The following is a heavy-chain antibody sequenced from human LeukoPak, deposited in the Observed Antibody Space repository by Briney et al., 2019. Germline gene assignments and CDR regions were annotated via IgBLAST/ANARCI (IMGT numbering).Heavy chain of an antibody. CDR2: IKQDGSEK. CDR1: GFTFSSYW. D-gene: IGHD1-26*01. CDR3: ARDWVDTGSYLAFVNWFDP. J-gene: IGHJ5*02. V-gene: IGHV3-7*01. Sequence: PVGSLRLSCAASGFTFSSYWMSWVRQAPGKGLEWVANIKQDGSEKYYVDSVKGRFTISRDNAKNSLYLQMNSLRAEDTAVYYCARDWVDTGSYLAFVNWFDPWGQGTLVTVSS.